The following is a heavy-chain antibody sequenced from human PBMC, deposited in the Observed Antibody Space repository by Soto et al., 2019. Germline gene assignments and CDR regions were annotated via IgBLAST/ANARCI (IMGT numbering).Heavy chain of an antibody. CDR2: IYYSGST. Sequence: QVQLQESGPGLVKPSQTLSLTCTVSGGSISSGGYYWSWIRQHPGKGLEWIGYIYYSGSTYYNPSLKSRVTISVDTSKNQFSLKLSSVTAADTAVYYCARGTMVRGVIITFGWFDPWGKGTLVTVSS. CDR3: ARGTMVRGVIITFGWFDP. J-gene: IGHJ5*02. CDR1: GGSISSGGYY. V-gene: IGHV4-31*03. D-gene: IGHD3-10*01.